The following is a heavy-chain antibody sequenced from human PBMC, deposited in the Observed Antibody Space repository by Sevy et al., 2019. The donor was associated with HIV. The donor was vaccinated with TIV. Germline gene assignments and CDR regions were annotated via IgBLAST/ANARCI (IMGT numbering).Heavy chain of an antibody. CDR1: GFTFSNFA. V-gene: IGHV3-23*01. Sequence: GGSLRLSCVASGFTFSNFAMSWVRQAPGKGLEWVSHISGSGGGTYYGDSVKGRFTISRDNSKNTLYLQMNSLRAEDTAIYYCAKDADFSCSYFDYWGQGTLVTVSS. D-gene: IGHD3-10*02. J-gene: IGHJ4*02. CDR2: ISGSGGGT. CDR3: AKDADFSCSYFDY.